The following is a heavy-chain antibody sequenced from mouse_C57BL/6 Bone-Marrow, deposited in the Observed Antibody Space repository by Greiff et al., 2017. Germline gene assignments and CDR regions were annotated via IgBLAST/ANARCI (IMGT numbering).Heavy chain of an antibody. CDR3: ARDSYDGYHEGYFDV. CDR2: ISSGSSTI. CDR1: GFTFSDYG. Sequence: EVQGVESGGGLVKPGGSLKLSCAASGFTFSDYGMHWVRQAPEKGLEWVAYISSGSSTIYYADTVKGRFTISRDNAKNTLFLQMTSLRSEDTAMYYCARDSYDGYHEGYFDVWGTGTTVTVSS. V-gene: IGHV5-17*01. D-gene: IGHD2-3*01. J-gene: IGHJ1*03.